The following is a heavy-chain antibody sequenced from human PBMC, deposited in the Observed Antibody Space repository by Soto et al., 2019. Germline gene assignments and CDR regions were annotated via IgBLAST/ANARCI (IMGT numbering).Heavy chain of an antibody. V-gene: IGHV1-18*01. J-gene: IGHJ6*02. CDR3: ARIKRGVMSRVSGMDV. D-gene: IGHD3-16*01. Sequence: QVQLVQSGAEVKKPGASVKVSCQASGYTFTSYGISWVRQAPGQGLEWMGWISAYNGNTNYAQKLQGRVTMTTDTSTSTAYMELRSLRSDDTAVYYCARIKRGVMSRVSGMDVWGQGTTVTVSS. CDR2: ISAYNGNT. CDR1: GYTFTSYG.